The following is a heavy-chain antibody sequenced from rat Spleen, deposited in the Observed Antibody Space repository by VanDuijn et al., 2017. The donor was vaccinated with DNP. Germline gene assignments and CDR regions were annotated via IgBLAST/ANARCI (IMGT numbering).Heavy chain of an antibody. Sequence: QVQLKESGPGLVQPSQTLSLTCTVSGFSLISYGVSWVRQPPGKGLEWIAAISNGGSTYYNSALKSRLSISRDTSKNQVFLKMNSLQTEDTAMYFCARWEGINAYWGQGTLVTVSS. V-gene: IGHV2S12*01. CDR1: GFSLISYG. CDR3: ARWEGINAY. J-gene: IGHJ3*01. D-gene: IGHD1-11*01. CDR2: ISNGGST.